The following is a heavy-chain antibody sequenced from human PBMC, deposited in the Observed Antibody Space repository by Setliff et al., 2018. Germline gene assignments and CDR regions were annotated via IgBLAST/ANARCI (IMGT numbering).Heavy chain of an antibody. V-gene: IGHV4-61*01. CDR2: LYYSGNT. CDR3: ARGPPGYYYYMNV. Sequence: SETLSLTCIVSGGSINTRSYYWSWIRQAPGKGLEWIGYLYYSGNTNYNPSLKSRVTISGDTSQNYFSLKLTSVTEADTAVYYCARGPPGYYYYMNVWGQGTTVTVSS. J-gene: IGHJ6*03. CDR1: GGSINTRSYY.